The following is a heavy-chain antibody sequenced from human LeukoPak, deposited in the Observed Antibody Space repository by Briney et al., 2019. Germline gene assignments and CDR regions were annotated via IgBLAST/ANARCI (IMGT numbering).Heavy chain of an antibody. CDR1: GFAFTDYA. V-gene: IGHV3-23*01. Sequence: GGSLRLSCAASGFAFTDYAISWVRQAPGKGLEWVSAITDSGGATYYADSVKGRFTISRDNSKNTLYLQMNSLRGDDTAVYYCAKAYTRSWYAAFDIWGQGTMVTISS. J-gene: IGHJ3*02. CDR2: ITDSGGAT. D-gene: IGHD6-13*01. CDR3: AKAYTRSWYAAFDI.